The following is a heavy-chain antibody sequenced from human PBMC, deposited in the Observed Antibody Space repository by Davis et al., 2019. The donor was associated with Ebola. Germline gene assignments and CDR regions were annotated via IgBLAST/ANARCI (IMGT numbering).Heavy chain of an antibody. J-gene: IGHJ6*02. CDR2: IIPILGIA. V-gene: IGHV1-69*04. CDR1: GGTFSSYA. CDR3: ARWRYYYYGMDV. Sequence: SVKVSCKASGGTFSSYAISWVRQAPGQGLEWMGRIIPILGIANYAQKSQGRVTITADNSTSTAYMELSSLRSEDTAVYYCARWRYYYYGMDVWGPGTTVTVSS.